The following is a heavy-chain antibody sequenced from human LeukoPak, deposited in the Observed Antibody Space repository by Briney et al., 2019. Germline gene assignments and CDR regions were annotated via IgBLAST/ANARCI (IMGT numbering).Heavy chain of an antibody. CDR3: ARGGYSSSSGMNYFDY. J-gene: IGHJ4*02. CDR2: ISAYNGNT. CDR1: GYTLTSYG. Sequence: ASVKVSCKASGYTLTSYGISWVRQAPGQGLEWMGWISAYNGNTNYAQKLQGRVTMTTDTSTSTAYIELRSLRSDDTAVYYCARGGYSSSSGMNYFDYWGQGTLVTVSS. V-gene: IGHV1-18*01. D-gene: IGHD6-6*01.